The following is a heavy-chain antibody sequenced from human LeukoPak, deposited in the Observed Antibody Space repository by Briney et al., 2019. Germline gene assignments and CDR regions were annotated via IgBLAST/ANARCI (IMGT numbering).Heavy chain of an antibody. V-gene: IGHV3-30*02. CDR3: AKDPWLAY. Sequence: GGSLRLSCAASGFTFSSYGMHWVRRAPGKGLEWVAFIRYYGSNKYYADSVKGRFTISRDNFKNTLYLQMNSLRAEDTAEYYCAKDPWLAYWGQGTLVTVSS. CDR2: IRYYGSNK. CDR1: GFTFSSYG. J-gene: IGHJ4*02. D-gene: IGHD3-9*01.